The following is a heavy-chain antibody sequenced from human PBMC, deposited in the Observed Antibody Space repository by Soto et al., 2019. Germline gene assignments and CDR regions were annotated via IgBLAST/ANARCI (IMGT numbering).Heavy chain of an antibody. CDR1: GGSFSGYY. D-gene: IGHD1-1*01. CDR3: ARGPSGDKVDY. V-gene: IGHV4-34*01. J-gene: IGHJ4*02. Sequence: SETLSLTCAVYGGSFSGYYWSWIRQPPGKGLEWIGEINHSGSTNYNPSLKSRVTISVDTSRNQFSLKLSSVTAADTAVYYCARGPSGDKVDYWGQGTXVTVSS. CDR2: INHSGST.